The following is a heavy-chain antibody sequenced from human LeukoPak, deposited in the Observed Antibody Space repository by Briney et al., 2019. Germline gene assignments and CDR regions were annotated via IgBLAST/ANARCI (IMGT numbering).Heavy chain of an antibody. CDR2: ISAYNGNT. D-gene: IGHD3-10*01. CDR1: GYTFTSYG. Sequence: ASVKVSCKASGYTFTSYGISWVRQAPGQGLEWMGWISAYNGNTNYAQKLQGRVTMTTDTSTSTAYMELRSLRSDDTAVYYCARDPYYYGSGSLYGMDVWGQGTTVTVSS. J-gene: IGHJ6*02. V-gene: IGHV1-18*01. CDR3: ARDPYYYGSGSLYGMDV.